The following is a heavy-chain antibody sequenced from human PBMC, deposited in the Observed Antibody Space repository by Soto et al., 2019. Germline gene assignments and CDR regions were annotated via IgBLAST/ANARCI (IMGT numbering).Heavy chain of an antibody. CDR2: TYYRSKWYN. CDR3: ARDRLPYYGMDV. V-gene: IGHV6-1*01. J-gene: IGHJ6*02. Sequence: SQTLSLACGISGDSVSSNSAACNFIRQSPSRGLEWLGRTYYRSKWYNDYAVSVKSRITINPDTSKNQFSLQLNSVTPEDTAVYYCARDRLPYYGMDVWGQGTTVTVSS. CDR1: GDSVSSNSAA.